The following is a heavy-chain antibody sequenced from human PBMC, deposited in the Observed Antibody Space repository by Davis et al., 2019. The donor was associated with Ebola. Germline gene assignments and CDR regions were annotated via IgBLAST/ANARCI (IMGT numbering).Heavy chain of an antibody. Sequence: AASVKVSCKASGGTFSSYAISWVRQAPGQGLEWMGWISAYNGNTNYAQKLQGRVTMTTDTSTSTAYMELRSLRSDDTAVYYCARDMTTVTTGWFDPWGQGTLVTVSS. CDR3: ARDMTTVTTGWFDP. D-gene: IGHD4-17*01. J-gene: IGHJ5*02. CDR2: ISAYNGNT. CDR1: GGTFSSYA. V-gene: IGHV1-18*01.